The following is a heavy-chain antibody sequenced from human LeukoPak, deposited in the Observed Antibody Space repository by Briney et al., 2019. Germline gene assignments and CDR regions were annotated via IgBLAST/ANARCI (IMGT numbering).Heavy chain of an antibody. D-gene: IGHD2-21*01. CDR1: GITLSDYY. CDR3: TSLHYYAFAI. J-gene: IGHJ3*02. Sequence: GGSLRLSCAASGITLSDYYMNWIRQAPGKGLEWVSHINFSGSVRSYADSVKGRFTISGDNAKNSMSLEMNSLRAEDTAVYYCTSLHYYAFAIWGQGTMVTVSS. CDR2: INFSGSVR. V-gene: IGHV3-11*01.